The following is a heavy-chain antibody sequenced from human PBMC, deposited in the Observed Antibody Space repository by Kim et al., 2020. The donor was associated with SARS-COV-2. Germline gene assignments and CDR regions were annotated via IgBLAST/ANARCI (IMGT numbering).Heavy chain of an antibody. J-gene: IGHJ6*04. D-gene: IGHD4-17*01. Sequence: VKGRLTISRDNAKNTLYLQMNSLRAEDTAVYYCARPLCGGFLVTTAYLDVWGKGTPVTVSS. V-gene: IGHV3-74*01. CDR3: ARPLCGGFLVTTAYLDV.